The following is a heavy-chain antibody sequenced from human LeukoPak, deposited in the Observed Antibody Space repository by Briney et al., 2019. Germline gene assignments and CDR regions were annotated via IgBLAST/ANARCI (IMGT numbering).Heavy chain of an antibody. CDR1: GGSISSYY. D-gene: IGHD6-19*01. V-gene: IGHV4-59*01. J-gene: IGHJ4*02. Sequence: SETLSLTCTVSGGSISSYYWSWIRQPPGKGLEWIGYIYYSGSTNYNPSLKSRVTISVDTSKNQFSLKLSSVTAADTAVYYCARDRLSSGWYLGFDYWGQGTLVTVSS. CDR2: IYYSGST. CDR3: ARDRLSSGWYLGFDY.